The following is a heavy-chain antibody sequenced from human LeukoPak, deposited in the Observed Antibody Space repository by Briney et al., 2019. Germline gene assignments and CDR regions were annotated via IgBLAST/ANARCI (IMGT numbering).Heavy chain of an antibody. V-gene: IGHV3-23*01. D-gene: IGHD5-18*01. CDR2: VTGSGGST. CDR3: AKGAASRGYTYVAN. CDR1: QFTSSHSA. J-gene: IGHJ4*02. Sequence: PGGSLRLSHASPQFTSSHSAISGGRHAPGKGQERVSTVTGSGGSTYYADSVNGRFTISRDNSKNTLYLEMNSLRAEDTAVYYCAKGAASRGYTYVANWGQGTLVTVSS.